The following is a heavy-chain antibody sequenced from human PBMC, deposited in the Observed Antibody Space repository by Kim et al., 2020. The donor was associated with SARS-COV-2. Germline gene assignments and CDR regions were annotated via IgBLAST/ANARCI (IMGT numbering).Heavy chain of an antibody. Sequence: SETLSLTCTVSGGSISSSSYYWGWIRQPPGKGLEWIGSIYYSGSTYYNPSLKSRVTISVDTSKNQFSLKLSSVTAADTAVYYCARHSLVWLVDYWGQGTLVTVSS. CDR2: IYYSGST. CDR3: ARHSLVWLVDY. CDR1: GGSISSSSYY. J-gene: IGHJ4*02. D-gene: IGHD6-19*01. V-gene: IGHV4-39*01.